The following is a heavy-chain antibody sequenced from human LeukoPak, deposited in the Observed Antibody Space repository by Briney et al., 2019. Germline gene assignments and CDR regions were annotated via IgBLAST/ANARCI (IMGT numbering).Heavy chain of an antibody. Sequence: GASVKVSCKASGYTFTSYGISWVRQAPGQGLEWMGWISAYSGNTNYAQKLQGRVTMTTDTSTSTAYMELRSLRSDDTAVYYCARTFSSSSWLWEEGNWFDPWGQGTLVTVSS. CDR1: GYTFTSYG. D-gene: IGHD6-13*01. CDR3: ARTFSSSSWLWEEGNWFDP. V-gene: IGHV1-18*01. J-gene: IGHJ5*02. CDR2: ISAYSGNT.